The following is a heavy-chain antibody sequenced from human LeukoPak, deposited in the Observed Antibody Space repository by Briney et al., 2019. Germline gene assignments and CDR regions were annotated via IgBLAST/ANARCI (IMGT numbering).Heavy chain of an antibody. J-gene: IGHJ2*01. V-gene: IGHV4-4*02. D-gene: IGHD4-17*01. Sequence: PSGTPSLTCAVSGGSISSSNWWSWVRQPPGKGLEWIGEIYHSGSTNYNPSLKSRVTISVDKSKNQFSLKLSSVTAADTAVYYCARDLHGDFLHFWYFDLWGRGTLVTVSS. CDR3: ARDLHGDFLHFWYFDL. CDR2: IYHSGST. CDR1: GGSISSSNW.